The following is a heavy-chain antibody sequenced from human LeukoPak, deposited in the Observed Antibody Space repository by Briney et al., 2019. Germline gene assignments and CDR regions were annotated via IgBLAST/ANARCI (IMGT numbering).Heavy chain of an antibody. V-gene: IGHV4-34*01. CDR2: INHSGST. D-gene: IGHD3-3*01. J-gene: IGHJ4*02. Sequence: SETLSLTCAVYGGSFSGYYWSWIRQPPGKGLEWIGEINHSGSTNYNPSLKSRVTISVDTSKNQFSLKLSSVTAADTAVYYCARVNDFWSGYTNFDYWGQGTLVTVSS. CDR1: GGSFSGYY. CDR3: ARVNDFWSGYTNFDY.